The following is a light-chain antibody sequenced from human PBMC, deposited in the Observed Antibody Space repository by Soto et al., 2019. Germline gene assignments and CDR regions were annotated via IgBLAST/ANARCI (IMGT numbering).Light chain of an antibody. Sequence: QSVLTQPASVSGSPGQSITISCTGTSSDVGGYNYVSWYQQHPGKAPELMIYDVSNRPSGVSDRFSGSKSGNTASLTISGLQAEDEADYYCSLYTSSYTYVFGTGTKLTVL. CDR1: SSDVGGYNY. CDR3: SLYTSSYTYV. V-gene: IGLV2-14*01. CDR2: DVS. J-gene: IGLJ1*01.